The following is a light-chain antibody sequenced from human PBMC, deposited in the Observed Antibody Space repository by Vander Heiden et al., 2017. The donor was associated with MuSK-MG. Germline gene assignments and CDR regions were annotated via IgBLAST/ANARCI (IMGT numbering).Light chain of an antibody. CDR1: QSVRSN. CDR3: QQYNNWPSLT. V-gene: IGKV3-15*01. CDR2: DAS. Sequence: EIAMTQSPATLSVSPGERATLSCRASQSVRSNLAWYQQKPGQAPRLLIYDASTRATGIPAGFSGSGSGTEFTLTISSLQSEDFAVYYCQQYNNWPSLTFGGGTKVEIK. J-gene: IGKJ4*01.